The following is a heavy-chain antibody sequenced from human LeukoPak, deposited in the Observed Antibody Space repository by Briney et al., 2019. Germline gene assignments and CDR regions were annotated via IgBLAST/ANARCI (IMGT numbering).Heavy chain of an antibody. V-gene: IGHV3-23*01. CDR3: AKGPFSSGWLRVDY. J-gene: IGHJ4*02. Sequence: PGGSLRLSCASSGFTFSSYAMSWVRQAPGKGLEWVSSISGSGGSTNYADSVKGRFTISRDNSKNTLYLQMNSLRAEDTAVYHCAKGPFSSGWLRVDYWGQGTLVTVSS. D-gene: IGHD6-19*01. CDR1: GFTFSSYA. CDR2: ISGSGGST.